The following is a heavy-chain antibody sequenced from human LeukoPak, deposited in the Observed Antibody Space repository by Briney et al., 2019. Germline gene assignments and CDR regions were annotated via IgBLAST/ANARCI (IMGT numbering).Heavy chain of an antibody. CDR3: ARDRDRDIIGDGMDV. Sequence: GRSLRLSCAASGFILSSCAMYWVRQAPGKGLEWVAVISYDGTNKYYADSVKGRFTISRDNSKNTGYLQMNSLRAEDTAVYYCARDRDRDIIGDGMDVWGKGTTVTVSS. CDR2: ISYDGTNK. J-gene: IGHJ6*04. V-gene: IGHV3-30*04. D-gene: IGHD2-15*01. CDR1: GFILSSCA.